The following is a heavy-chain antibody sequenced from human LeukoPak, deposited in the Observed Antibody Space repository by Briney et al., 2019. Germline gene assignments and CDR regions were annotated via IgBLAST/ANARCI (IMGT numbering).Heavy chain of an antibody. CDR3: ARDGVNDSSGYYYVPIDY. CDR1: GYTFTSYY. J-gene: IGHJ4*02. D-gene: IGHD3-22*01. V-gene: IGHV1-18*04. CDR2: ISAYNGNT. Sequence: GASVKVSCKASGYTFTSYYMHWVRQAPGQGLERMGWISAYNGNTNYAEKLQDRVTMTTDTSTSTAYMDLRSLRSDDTAVYYCARDGVNDSSGYYYVPIDYWGQGTLVTVSS.